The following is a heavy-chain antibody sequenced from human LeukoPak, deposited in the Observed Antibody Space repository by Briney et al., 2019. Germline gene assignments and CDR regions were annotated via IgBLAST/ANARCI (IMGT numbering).Heavy chain of an antibody. V-gene: IGHV3-21*01. CDR1: GFTLSTYS. Sequence: GGSLRLSCAASGFTLSTYSMHWVRQAPGKGLEWVSSISSSSSYIYYADSMKGRFTISRDNAKNSLYLQMNSLRAEDTAVYYCARDPTYYYDSSGYPRAPLSVDYWGQGTLVTVSS. J-gene: IGHJ4*02. D-gene: IGHD3-22*01. CDR2: ISSSSSYI. CDR3: ARDPTYYYDSSGYPRAPLSVDY.